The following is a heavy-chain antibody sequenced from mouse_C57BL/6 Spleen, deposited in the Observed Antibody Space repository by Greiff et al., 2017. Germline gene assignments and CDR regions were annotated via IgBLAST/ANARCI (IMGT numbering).Heavy chain of an antibody. Sequence: QVQLQQPGAELVKPGASVKLSCKASGYTFTSYWMHWVKQRPGQGLEWIGMIHPNSGSTNYNEKFKSKATLTVDKSSSTAYMQLSSLTSEDSAVYYCARNLFMTTDYYAMDYWGQGTSVTVSS. J-gene: IGHJ4*01. V-gene: IGHV1-64*01. CDR1: GYTFTSYW. CDR2: IHPNSGST. CDR3: ARNLFMTTDYYAMDY. D-gene: IGHD1-1*01.